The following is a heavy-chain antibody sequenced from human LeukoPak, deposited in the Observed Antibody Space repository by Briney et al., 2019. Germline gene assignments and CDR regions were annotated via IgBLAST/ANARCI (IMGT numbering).Heavy chain of an antibody. Sequence: PSETLSLTCTVSGGSISSYYWSWIRQPPGKGLEWIGYIYYSGSTNYNPSLKSRVTISVDTSKNQFSLKLSSVTAADTAVYYCARSANNYYDSSGYGHWFDPWGQGTLVTVSS. V-gene: IGHV4-59*01. CDR2: IYYSGST. D-gene: IGHD3-22*01. J-gene: IGHJ5*02. CDR1: GGSISSYY. CDR3: ARSANNYYDSSGYGHWFDP.